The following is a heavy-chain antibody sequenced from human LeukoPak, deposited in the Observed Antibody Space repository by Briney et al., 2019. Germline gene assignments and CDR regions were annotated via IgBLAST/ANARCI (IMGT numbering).Heavy chain of an antibody. CDR2: INHRGNT. D-gene: IGHD1-26*01. V-gene: IGHV4-34*01. CDR3: ARVPESVGINYFDS. J-gene: IGHJ4*02. CDR1: GGSFRGNF. Sequence: SETLSLTXAVYGGSFRGNFWSWVRQPPGKGLEWIGEINHRGNTNYNPSLKSRVTLSVDTSKNQFSLKLKSVTAADTAVYYCARVPESVGINYFDSWGQGTQVTVSS.